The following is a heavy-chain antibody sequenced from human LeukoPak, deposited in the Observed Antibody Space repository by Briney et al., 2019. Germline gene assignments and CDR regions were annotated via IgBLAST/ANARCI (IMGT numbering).Heavy chain of an antibody. V-gene: IGHV3-20*04. CDR2: INWNGGST. CDR3: ARDDEDYYGSGSLLAHDY. Sequence: GGSLRLSCAASGFTFDDYGMSWVRQAPGKGLEWVSGINWNGGSTGYADSVKGRFTISRDNAKNSLYLQMNSLRAGDTALYYCARDDEDYYGSGSLLAHDYWGQGTLVTVSS. CDR1: GFTFDDYG. J-gene: IGHJ4*02. D-gene: IGHD3-10*01.